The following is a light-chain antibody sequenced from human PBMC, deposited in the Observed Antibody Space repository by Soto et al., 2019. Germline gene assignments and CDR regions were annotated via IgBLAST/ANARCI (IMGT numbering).Light chain of an antibody. V-gene: IGKV1-5*03. CDR1: QSISSW. CDR3: QQYNSYSRT. J-gene: IGKJ1*01. CDR2: KAS. Sequence: DIQVTQSPSTLSAPLAPRLPITCPASQSISSWLAWYQQKPGKAPKLLIYKASSLESGVPSRFSGSGSGTEFTLTISSLQPDDFATYYCQQYNSYSRTFGQGTKVDI.